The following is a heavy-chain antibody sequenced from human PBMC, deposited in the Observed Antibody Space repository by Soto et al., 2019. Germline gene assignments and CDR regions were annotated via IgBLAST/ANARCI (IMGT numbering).Heavy chain of an antibody. Sequence: QVQLVESGGGVVQPGRSLRLSCAASGFTFSSYGMHWVRQAPGKGLEWVAVIWYDGSNKYYADSVKGRFTISRDNSKNTLYLQMNSLRAEDTAVYYCARDGGWLQPNYFDYWGQGTLVTVSS. D-gene: IGHD3-16*01. V-gene: IGHV3-33*01. J-gene: IGHJ4*02. CDR3: ARDGGWLQPNYFDY. CDR2: IWYDGSNK. CDR1: GFTFSSYG.